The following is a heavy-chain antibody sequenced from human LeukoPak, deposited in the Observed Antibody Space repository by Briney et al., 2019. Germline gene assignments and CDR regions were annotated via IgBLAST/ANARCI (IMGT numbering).Heavy chain of an antibody. CDR3: VRDDGIGLDAFDI. D-gene: IGHD1-14*01. CDR1: GDIVSSNSVT. CDR2: TYYRSKWYN. J-gene: IGHJ3*02. Sequence: SQTLSLTCAISGDIVSSNSVTWNWIRQSLSRGLEWLGRTYYRSKWYNDYAVPVKSRITINPDTSKNQFSLQLNSVTPEDTAVYYCVRDDGIGLDAFDIWGQGTMVTVSS. V-gene: IGHV6-1*01.